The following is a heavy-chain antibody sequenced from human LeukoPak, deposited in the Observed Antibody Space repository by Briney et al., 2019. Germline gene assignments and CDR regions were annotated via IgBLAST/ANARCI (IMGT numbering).Heavy chain of an antibody. CDR3: AKDLSGSSPQIWY. Sequence: PGGSLSLSCAADGFTFSSYSMNWVRQAAGKGLEWVSFISTSSSYIYYADSVKGRFTISRDNAKNSLYLEMNSLRAEDTAVYYCAKDLSGSSPQIWYWGQGTLVTVSS. CDR1: GFTFSSYS. J-gene: IGHJ4*02. D-gene: IGHD1-26*01. CDR2: ISTSSSYI. V-gene: IGHV3-21*01.